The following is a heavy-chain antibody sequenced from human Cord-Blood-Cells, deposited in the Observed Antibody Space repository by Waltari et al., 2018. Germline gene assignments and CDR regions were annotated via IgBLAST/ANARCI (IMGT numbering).Heavy chain of an antibody. CDR2: IKHSVST. Sequence: QVQLQQWGAGLLKPSETLSLTCAVYGGSFSGYYWSWIRQPPGKGLEWIGEIKHSVSTNYNPSRKSRVTISVDTSKNQFSLKLSYVTAADTAVYYCATRGTGAGDDAFDIWGQGTMVTVSS. D-gene: IGHD7-27*01. J-gene: IGHJ3*02. V-gene: IGHV4-34*01. CDR1: GGSFSGYY. CDR3: ATRGTGAGDDAFDI.